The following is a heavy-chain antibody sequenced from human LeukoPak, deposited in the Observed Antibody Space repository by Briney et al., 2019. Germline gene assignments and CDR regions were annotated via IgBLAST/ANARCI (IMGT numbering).Heavy chain of an antibody. Sequence: PGGSLRLSCAASGFTFSSYAMHWVRQAPGKGLEYVSAISSNGGSTYYANSVKGRFTISRDNSKNTLYLQMGSLRAEDMAVYYCARGGPSYYDFWSGYSYWGQGTLVTVSS. D-gene: IGHD3-3*01. CDR2: ISSNGGST. CDR1: GFTFSSYA. V-gene: IGHV3-64*01. CDR3: ARGGPSYYDFWSGYSY. J-gene: IGHJ4*02.